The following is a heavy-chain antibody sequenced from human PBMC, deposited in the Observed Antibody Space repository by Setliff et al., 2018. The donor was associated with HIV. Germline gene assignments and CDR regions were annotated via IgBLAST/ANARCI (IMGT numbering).Heavy chain of an antibody. D-gene: IGHD3-16*01. CDR1: GGSFHSYY. CDR2: ITDSGVT. Sequence: SETLSLTCAVYGGSFHSYYWTWIRQSPGKGLEWIGEITDSGVTNYHPSLKSRVTISLDPSKNQFSLRLTSVTAADAAIYYCARVKAYFRYHFYFYMDTWGKGTTVT. CDR3: ARVKAYFRYHFYFYMDT. V-gene: IGHV4-34*01. J-gene: IGHJ6*03.